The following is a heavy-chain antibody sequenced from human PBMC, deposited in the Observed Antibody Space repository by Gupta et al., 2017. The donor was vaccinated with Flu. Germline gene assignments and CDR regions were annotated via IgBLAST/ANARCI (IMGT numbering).Heavy chain of an antibody. V-gene: IGHV3-23*01. CDR3: AKHTVTNYFDS. CDR2: ISGSAGNT. J-gene: IGHJ4*02. D-gene: IGHD4-17*01. CDR1: GFTFRSYA. Sequence: EVQLLESGGGLVQPGGSLRLSCAASGFTFRSYALRWVRQAPGKGLEWVSAISGSAGNTYYADAVKGRFTISRDNSKGTLYLQVNSLRAEDTAVYYCAKHTVTNYFDSWGQGTLVTVSS.